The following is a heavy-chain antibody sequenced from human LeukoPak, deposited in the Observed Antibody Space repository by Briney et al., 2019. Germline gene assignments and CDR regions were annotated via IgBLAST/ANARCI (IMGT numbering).Heavy chain of an antibody. CDR2: IYHSGST. CDR3: ARREGGTSYFDF. J-gene: IGHJ2*01. D-gene: IGHD1-26*01. V-gene: IGHV4-38-2*01. Sequence: SETLSPTCAVSGYFISTGSFWGWIRQPPGKGLEWIGAIYHSGSTYYNPSLKSRVTLSVDTSRNQFSLKMGSVTAADTALYYCARREGGTSYFDFWGRGTLVTVSS. CDR1: GYFISTGSF.